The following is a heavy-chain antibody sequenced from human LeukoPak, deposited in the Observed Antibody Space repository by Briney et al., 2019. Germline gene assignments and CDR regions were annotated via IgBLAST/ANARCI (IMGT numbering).Heavy chain of an antibody. D-gene: IGHD3-9*01. J-gene: IGHJ4*02. Sequence: PSETLSLTCTVSGGSISSYFWSWIRQPPGKGLEWIGYIHYSGRTNYNPSLKSRVTISVDTSKNQFSLKLSSVTAADTAVYYCARLGILAVYYVIDYWGQGTLVTVSS. V-gene: IGHV4-59*01. CDR2: IHYSGRT. CDR1: GGSISSYF. CDR3: ARLGILAVYYVIDY.